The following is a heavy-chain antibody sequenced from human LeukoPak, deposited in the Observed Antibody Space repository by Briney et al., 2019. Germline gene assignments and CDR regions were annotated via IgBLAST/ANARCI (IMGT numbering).Heavy chain of an antibody. V-gene: IGHV3-15*01. CDR2: IKSKTDGGTT. J-gene: IGHJ4*02. CDR1: GFTFSNAW. Sequence: GGSLRLSCAASGFTFSNAWMSWVRQAPGKGLEWVGRIKSKTDGGTTDYAAPVKGRFTISRDDSKNTLYLQMNSLKTEDTAVYYCTTQYYDILTGYFPFDYWGQGTLVTVSS. CDR3: TTQYYDILTGYFPFDY. D-gene: IGHD3-9*01.